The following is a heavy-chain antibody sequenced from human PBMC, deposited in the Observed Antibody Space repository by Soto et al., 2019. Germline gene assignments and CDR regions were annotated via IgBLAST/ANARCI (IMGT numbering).Heavy chain of an antibody. V-gene: IGHV4-59*01. J-gene: IGHJ5*02. CDR2: IYYSGST. CDR3: ARDQVPADLLGGFDP. Sequence: PSETLSLTCTVSGGSISSYYWSWIRQPPGKGLEWIGYIYYSGSTNYNPSLKGRVTISVDTSKNQFSLKLSSVTAADTAVYYCARDQVPADLLGGFDPWGQGTLVTVS. D-gene: IGHD2-2*01. CDR1: GGSISSYY.